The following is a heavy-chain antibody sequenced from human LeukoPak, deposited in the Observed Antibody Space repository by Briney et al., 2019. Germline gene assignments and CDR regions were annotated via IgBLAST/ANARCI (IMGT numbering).Heavy chain of an antibody. V-gene: IGHV4-39*02. CDR3: AREVRDVVAVPAAS. Sequence: SETLSLTCIVSGGSMSTDSFYWGWIRQPPGRGLEWIGTVYHTGSTYFNPALKSRLTLSVDTSKSQFSLNLSSVTAADTAVYYCAREVRDVVAVPAASWGQGTLVTVSS. CDR1: GGSMSTDSFY. J-gene: IGHJ4*02. D-gene: IGHD2-2*01. CDR2: VYHTGST.